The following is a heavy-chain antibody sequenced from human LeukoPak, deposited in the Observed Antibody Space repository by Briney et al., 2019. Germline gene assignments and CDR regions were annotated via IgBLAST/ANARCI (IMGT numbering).Heavy chain of an antibody. CDR3: ARGRARARYFDL. CDR1: GGSFSGYY. V-gene: IGHV4-34*01. J-gene: IGHJ2*01. CDR2: INHSGST. Sequence: SETLSLTCAVYGGSFSGYYWSWIRQPPGKGLEWIGEINHSGSTNYNPSLKSRVTISVDTSKNQFSLKLSSVTAADTAVHYCARGRARARYFDLWGRGTLVTVSS.